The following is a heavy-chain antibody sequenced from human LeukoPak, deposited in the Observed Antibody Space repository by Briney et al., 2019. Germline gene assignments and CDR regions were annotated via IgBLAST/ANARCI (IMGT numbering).Heavy chain of an antibody. Sequence: PSETLSRTCAVYGGSFSGYYWSWFRQPPGKGLEWIGEINHSGSTNYNPCLKSRDTITVDTSKNQFSLKLSPVSAADTAVYYCARYSRKGDYILDYWGQGSLVTVSS. CDR3: ARYSRKGDYILDY. CDR1: GGSFSGYY. J-gene: IGHJ4*02. V-gene: IGHV4-34*01. CDR2: INHSGST. D-gene: IGHD4-17*01.